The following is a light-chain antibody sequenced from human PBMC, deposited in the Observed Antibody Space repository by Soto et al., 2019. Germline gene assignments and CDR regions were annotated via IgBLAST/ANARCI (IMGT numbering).Light chain of an antibody. CDR1: SSNIGNNY. J-gene: IGLJ1*01. Sequence: QSVLTQPPSVPAAPGQKVTISCSGSSSNIGNNYVSWYQQLPGTAPKLLIYDNNKRPSGIPDRFSGSKSGTSATLGITGLQTGDEADYYCGTWDNSLSAGGVFGTGTKVTVL. CDR2: DNN. CDR3: GTWDNSLSAGGV. V-gene: IGLV1-51*01.